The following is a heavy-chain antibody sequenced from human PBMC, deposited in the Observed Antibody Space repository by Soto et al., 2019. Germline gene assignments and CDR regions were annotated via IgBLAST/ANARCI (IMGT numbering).Heavy chain of an antibody. Sequence: QVQLVESGGGVVQPGRSLRLSCAASGLTFSTSVLHWVRQAPGKGLEWVAGISHDGNGQHYPDSVKGRFSVSRDNSKNTMFLQMDSLRAEDTAVYHCAREHQSSGRAGTFHPWGQGTLVTVSS. D-gene: IGHD3-22*01. J-gene: IGHJ1*01. CDR2: ISHDGNGQ. V-gene: IGHV3-30*04. CDR3: AREHQSSGRAGTFHP. CDR1: GLTFSTSV.